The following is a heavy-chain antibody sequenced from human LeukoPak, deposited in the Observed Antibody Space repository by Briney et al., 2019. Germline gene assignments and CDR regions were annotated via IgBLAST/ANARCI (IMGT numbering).Heavy chain of an antibody. CDR1: GGALSGFY. CDR2: INHSGST. CDR3: ARADSSSWYRSTFDY. J-gene: IGHJ4*02. V-gene: IGHV4-34*01. D-gene: IGHD6-13*01. Sequence: SETPSLPRAVYGGALSGFYWGWVPPPPRKGLEWIGGINHSGSTNYNPSLKSRVTISVDTSKNQFSLKLSSVTAADTAVYYCARADSSSWYRSTFDYWGQGTLVTVSS.